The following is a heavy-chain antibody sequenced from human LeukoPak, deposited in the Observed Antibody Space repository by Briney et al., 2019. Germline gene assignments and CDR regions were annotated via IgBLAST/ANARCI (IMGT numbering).Heavy chain of an antibody. V-gene: IGHV3-30*18. Sequence: GRSLRLSCAAAGFTFSSYGMHWVRQAPGKGLEWVAVISYDGSNKYYADSVKGRFTISRDNSKNTLYLQMNSLRAEDTAVYYCAKGGDVVVPAAKGTLDYRGQGTLVTVSS. J-gene: IGHJ4*02. CDR1: GFTFSSYG. D-gene: IGHD2-2*01. CDR3: AKGGDVVVPAAKGTLDY. CDR2: ISYDGSNK.